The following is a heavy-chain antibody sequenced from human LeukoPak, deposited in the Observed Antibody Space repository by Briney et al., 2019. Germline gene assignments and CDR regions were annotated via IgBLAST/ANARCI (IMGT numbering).Heavy chain of an antibody. CDR3: AKVDTGPFDY. J-gene: IGHJ4*02. CDR2: ISGSGGST. V-gene: IGHV3-23*01. CDR1: GXTFSSYA. Sequence: GGSLRLSWAASGXTFSSYAVSWVRQAPGKGLEWVSAISGSGGSTYYADSVKGRFTISRDNSKNTLYLQMNSLRAEDTAVYYCAKVDTGPFDYWGQGTPVTVSS.